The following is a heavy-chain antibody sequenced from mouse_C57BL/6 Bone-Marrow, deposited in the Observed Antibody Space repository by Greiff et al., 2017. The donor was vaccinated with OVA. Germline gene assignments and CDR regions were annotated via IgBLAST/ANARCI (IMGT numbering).Heavy chain of an antibody. CDR2: IYPGSGST. V-gene: IGHV1-55*01. D-gene: IGHD1-1*01. Sequence: QVQLQQPGAELVKPGASVKMSCKASGYTFTSYWITWVKQRPGQGLEWIGDIYPGSGSTNSNEKFKSKATLTVDTSSSTAYMQLSSLTSEDSAVYYCARYGGGFPLDYWGQGTTLTVSS. CDR1: GYTFTSYW. J-gene: IGHJ2*01. CDR3: ARYGGGFPLDY.